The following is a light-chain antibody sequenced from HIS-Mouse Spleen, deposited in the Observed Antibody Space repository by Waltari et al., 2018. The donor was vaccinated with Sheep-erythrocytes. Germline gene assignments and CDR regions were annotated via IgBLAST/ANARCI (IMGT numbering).Light chain of an antibody. J-gene: IGLJ1*01. CDR2: DVS. CDR1: SSDVGGYNY. Sequence: QSALTQPRSVSGSPGQSVTISCTGTSSDVGGYNYVSWYQQHPGKAPKLMIYDVSKRPWGVPDRFSGSKSGNTASLTISGLQAEDEADYYCCSYAGSYNHVFATGTKVTVL. CDR3: CSYAGSYNHV. V-gene: IGLV2-11*01.